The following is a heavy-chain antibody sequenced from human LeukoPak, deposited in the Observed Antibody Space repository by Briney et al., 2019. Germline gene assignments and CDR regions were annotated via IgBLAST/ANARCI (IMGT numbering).Heavy chain of an antibody. J-gene: IGHJ5*02. Sequence: PGASLRLSCAASGFTFSSYAMIWVRQAPGKGLEWVSAISGSGGSTYYADSVKGRFTISRDNSKNTLYLQMNSLRAEDTAVYYCAKATEWLVPNWFDPWGQGTLVTVSS. CDR3: AKATEWLVPNWFDP. V-gene: IGHV3-23*01. CDR2: ISGSGGST. D-gene: IGHD6-19*01. CDR1: GFTFSSYA.